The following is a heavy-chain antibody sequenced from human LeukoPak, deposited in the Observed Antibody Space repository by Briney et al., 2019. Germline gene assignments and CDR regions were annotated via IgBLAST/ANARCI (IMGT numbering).Heavy chain of an antibody. CDR3: ARAYNWNWFDY. D-gene: IGHD1-7*01. J-gene: IGHJ4*02. CDR2: INHSGST. Sequence: SETLSLTCAVYGGSFSGYYWSWIRQPPGKGLEWIGEINHSGSTNYNPSLKSRVTISVDTSKNQFSLKLSSVTAADTAVYYCARAYNWNWFDYWGQGTLVTVSS. V-gene: IGHV4-34*01. CDR1: GGSFSGYY.